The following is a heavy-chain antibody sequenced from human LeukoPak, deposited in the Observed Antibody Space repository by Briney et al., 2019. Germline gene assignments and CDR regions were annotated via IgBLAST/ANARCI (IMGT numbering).Heavy chain of an antibody. Sequence: GGSLRLSCAASGFTFSSYAMSWVRQAPGKGLEWVSAISGSGGSTYYADSVKGRFTISRDNSKNTLYLQMNSLRAEDMAVYYCAKDAIVSGYSSGWYYFDYWGQGTLVTVSS. D-gene: IGHD6-19*01. CDR3: AKDAIVSGYSSGWYYFDY. V-gene: IGHV3-23*01. CDR1: GFTFSSYA. CDR2: ISGSGGST. J-gene: IGHJ4*02.